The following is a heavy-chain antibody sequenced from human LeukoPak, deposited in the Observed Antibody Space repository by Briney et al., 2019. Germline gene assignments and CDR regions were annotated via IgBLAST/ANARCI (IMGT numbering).Heavy chain of an antibody. CDR3: ARLGSSSWYGGYYFDY. Sequence: GESLKISCQGSGYSFTSYWIGWVRQMPGKGLEWMGIIYPGDSDTRYSPSFQGQVTISADKSISTAYLQWSSLKASDTAMYYCARLGSSSWYGGYYFDYWGQGTLVTVAS. J-gene: IGHJ4*02. CDR1: GYSFTSYW. D-gene: IGHD6-13*01. V-gene: IGHV5-51*01. CDR2: IYPGDSDT.